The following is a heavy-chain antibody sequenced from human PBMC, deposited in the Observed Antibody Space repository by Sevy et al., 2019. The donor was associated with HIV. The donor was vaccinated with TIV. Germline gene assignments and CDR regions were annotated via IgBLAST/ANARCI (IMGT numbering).Heavy chain of an antibody. J-gene: IGHJ4*02. V-gene: IGHV3-11*01. CDR2: ISGGGATI. Sequence: GGSLRLSCAASGLALSDYYMAWIRQAPGKGLEWVSYISGGGATIYYADSVKGRFTISRDNAKATLHLQMNSLRVDDTAVYFCARDPFHFLRGCFWGQGTQVTVS. D-gene: IGHD3-10*01. CDR1: GLALSDYY. CDR3: ARDPFHFLRGCF.